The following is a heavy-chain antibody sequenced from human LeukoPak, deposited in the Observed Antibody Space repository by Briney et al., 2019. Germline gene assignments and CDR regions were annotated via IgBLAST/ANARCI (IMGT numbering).Heavy chain of an antibody. CDR2: IHSDEIRT. J-gene: IGHJ4*02. D-gene: IGHD4/OR15-4a*01. CDR3: ARGIYGDPVAFDY. CDR1: GFTFSSYW. V-gene: IGHV3-74*01. Sequence: PGGSLRLSCAASGFTFSSYWMHWVRQAPGRGLVWVSRIHSDEIRTNYADSVTGRFTISRDNAKNTVYLQMNSLRNEDTAVYYCARGIYGDPVAFDYWSQGTLVTVSS.